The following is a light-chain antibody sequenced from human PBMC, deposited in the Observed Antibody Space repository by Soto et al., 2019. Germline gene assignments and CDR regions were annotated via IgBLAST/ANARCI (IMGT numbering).Light chain of an antibody. J-gene: IGLJ2*01. CDR1: SSNIGAGYD. CDR3: QSYDSSLSGSDVV. CDR2: GNS. V-gene: IGLV1-40*01. Sequence: QPVLTQPPSVSGAPGQRVTISCPGSSSNIGAGYDVHWYQQLPGTAPKLLIYGNSNRPSGVPDRFSGSKSGTSASLAITGLQAEDEADYYCQSYDSSLSGSDVVFGGGTKLTVL.